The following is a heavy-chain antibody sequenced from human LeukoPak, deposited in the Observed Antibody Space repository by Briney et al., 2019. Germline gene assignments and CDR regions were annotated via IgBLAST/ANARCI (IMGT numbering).Heavy chain of an antibody. CDR1: EYTFTSYY. CDR2: INPSGGST. CDR3: ARVATILTQYFQH. D-gene: IGHD5-12*01. J-gene: IGHJ1*01. Sequence: ASVKISCKAFEYTFTSYYIHWVRQAPGQGLEWVGIINPSGGSTSYAQKFQGRVTMTMDTSTNTVYMELSSLTSEDTAVYYCARVATILTQYFQHWGQGTQVTVSS. V-gene: IGHV1-46*01.